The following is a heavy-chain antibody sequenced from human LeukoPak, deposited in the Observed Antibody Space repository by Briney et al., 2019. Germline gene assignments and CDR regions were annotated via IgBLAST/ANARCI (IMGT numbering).Heavy chain of an antibody. CDR1: GGSFSGYY. D-gene: IGHD2-2*02. J-gene: IGHJ4*02. CDR3: ARDSVCSSTSCYTFHDY. Sequence: SETLSLTCAVYGGSFSGYYWSWIRQPPGKGLEWIGEINHSGSTNYNPPLKSRVTISVDTSKNQFSLKLSSVTAADTAVYYCARDSVCSSTSCYTFHDYWGQGTLVTVSS. V-gene: IGHV4-34*01. CDR2: INHSGST.